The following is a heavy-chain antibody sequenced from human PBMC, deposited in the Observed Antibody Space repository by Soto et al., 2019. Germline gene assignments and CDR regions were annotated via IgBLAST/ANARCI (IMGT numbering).Heavy chain of an antibody. D-gene: IGHD2-15*01. CDR2: ISGYNANT. V-gene: IGHV1-18*01. CDR1: DNTFTYYG. Sequence: QAQLVQSGSEVKRPGASVKVSCRSFDNTFTYYGINWVRQAPGQGLEWLGWISGYNANTKEARKFQARVPMTADTSTRTAYLEVRSLTSDDTGVYFCAATGGHHFGRAVWGQGTPVTVSS. J-gene: IGHJ6*02. CDR3: AATGGHHFGRAV.